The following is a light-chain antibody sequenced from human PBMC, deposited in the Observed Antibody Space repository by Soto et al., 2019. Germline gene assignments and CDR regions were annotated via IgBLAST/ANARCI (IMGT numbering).Light chain of an antibody. CDR2: DAY. J-gene: IGKJ1*01. Sequence: DIVTIPCRASETINNWLAWYQQKPGIAPKLLIYDAYILESGVPSRFSGSGSGTEFTLTISSLQPADLATYYCQQYTSYSWTFGQGTKVDIK. CDR3: QQYTSYSWT. CDR1: ETINNW. V-gene: IGKV1-5*01.